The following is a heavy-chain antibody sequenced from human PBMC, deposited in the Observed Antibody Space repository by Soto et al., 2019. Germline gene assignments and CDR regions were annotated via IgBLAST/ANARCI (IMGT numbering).Heavy chain of an antibody. Sequence: ASVKVSCKASGYTFTSYGISWVRQAPGQGLGWMGWISAYNGNTNYAQKLQGRVTMTTDTSTSTAYMELRSLRSDDTAVYYCARGLGSGWYVGFGYYYYGMDVWGQGTTVTVSS. CDR3: ARGLGSGWYVGFGYYYYGMDV. CDR1: GYTFTSYG. J-gene: IGHJ6*02. CDR2: ISAYNGNT. D-gene: IGHD6-13*01. V-gene: IGHV1-18*01.